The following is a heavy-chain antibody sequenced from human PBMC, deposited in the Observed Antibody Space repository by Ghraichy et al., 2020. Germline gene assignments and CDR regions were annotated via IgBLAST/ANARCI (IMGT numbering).Heavy chain of an antibody. CDR2: ISYSGTT. V-gene: IGHV4-59*08. CDR3: ARRGRGYSLYYYGLDV. J-gene: IGHJ6*02. CDR1: GGSIRSHF. D-gene: IGHD5-12*01. Sequence: SQTLSITCTVSGGSIRSHFWTWIRQSPGKGLEWIGYISYSGTTNYSPSLGGRATISLDTSKNQFSLRLTSVTAADTAVYYCARRGRGYSLYYYGLDVWGPGTSVIVSS.